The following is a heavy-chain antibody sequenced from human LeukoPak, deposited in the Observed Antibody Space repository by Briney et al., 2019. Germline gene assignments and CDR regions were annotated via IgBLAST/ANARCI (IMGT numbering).Heavy chain of an antibody. V-gene: IGHV3-30*03. Sequence: GRSLRLSCAVSGFTFSSYGIHWVRQAPGKGLEWVAVISYDGSNKNYADSVKGRFTISRDNSKNTLYLQMNSLRDEDTAVYYCARDGAAHCGGDCYSGAFDIWGQGTMVTVSS. CDR3: ARDGAAHCGGDCYSGAFDI. CDR2: ISYDGSNK. CDR1: GFTFSSYG. D-gene: IGHD2-21*02. J-gene: IGHJ3*02.